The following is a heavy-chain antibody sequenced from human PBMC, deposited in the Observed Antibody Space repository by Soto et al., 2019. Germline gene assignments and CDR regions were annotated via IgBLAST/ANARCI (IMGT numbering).Heavy chain of an antibody. CDR1: GGSISSGDYY. D-gene: IGHD1-26*01. CDR2: IYYSGST. CDR3: ARDGSGSSGDAFDI. J-gene: IGHJ3*02. V-gene: IGHV4-30-4*08. Sequence: QVQLQESGPGLVKPSQTLSLTCTVSGGSISSGDYYWSWIRQPPGKGLEWIGYIYYSGSTYYNPSLESRGTISVDTSKNQFSLKLSSVTAADAAVYYCARDGSGSSGDAFDIWGQGTMVPVS.